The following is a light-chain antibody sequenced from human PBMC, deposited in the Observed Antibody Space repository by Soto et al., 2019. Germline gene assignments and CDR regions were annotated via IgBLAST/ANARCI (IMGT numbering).Light chain of an antibody. J-gene: IGKJ1*01. CDR2: AAS. V-gene: IGKV1-27*01. CDR3: QKYSSAAWT. CDR1: QGISNY. Sequence: DIQMTQSPSSLSASVGDRVTITCRASQGISNYLARYQQKPGKVPKLLIYAASTLQSGVPSRFVGSRSGTDFTLTVSSLQPEDVATYYCQKYSSAAWTFGQGTKVEIK.